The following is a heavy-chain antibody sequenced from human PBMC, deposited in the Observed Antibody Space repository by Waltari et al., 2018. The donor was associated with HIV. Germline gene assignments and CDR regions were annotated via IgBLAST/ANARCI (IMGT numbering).Heavy chain of an antibody. D-gene: IGHD3-3*01. CDR2: ISAYNGHT. CDR1: GYTFTSSG. V-gene: IGHV1-18*01. CDR3: ARALWSGYYTPYYFDY. Sequence: QVQLVQYGDEVKNPGASVKVSCTASGYTFTSSGISWVRQAPGQGLEWMGWISAYNGHTNYAQKLQGRVTMTTDTSTSTAYMDLRSLRSDDTAFYYCARALWSGYYTPYYFDYWGQGTLVTVSS. J-gene: IGHJ4*02.